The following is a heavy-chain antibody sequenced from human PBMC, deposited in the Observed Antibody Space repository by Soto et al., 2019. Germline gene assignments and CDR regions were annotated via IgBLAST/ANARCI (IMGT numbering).Heavy chain of an antibody. J-gene: IGHJ4*02. D-gene: IGHD1-1*01. Sequence: QVQLQESGPGLVKPSQTLSLTCTVSGGSISSGGYYWSWIRQHPGKGLEWIGYIYYSGSTYYNPSLKSRVTISVDTSKNQLSLKLSPVTAADTAVYYCARGIVHLERRGEYYFDYWGQGTLVTVSS. CDR2: IYYSGST. CDR1: GGSISSGGYY. V-gene: IGHV4-31*03. CDR3: ARGIVHLERRGEYYFDY.